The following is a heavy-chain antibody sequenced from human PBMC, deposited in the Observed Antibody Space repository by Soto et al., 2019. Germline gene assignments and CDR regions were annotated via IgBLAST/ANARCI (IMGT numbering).Heavy chain of an antibody. Sequence: GGSLRLSCTASGFTFSSYAMSWVRQAPGKELEWVSTISGDSGKTNYAESVKGRFSISRDNSKNTVHLQLDSLRAEDTAVYFCAKLGFVLMELYYFHQWGHGTLVTVSS. V-gene: IGHV3-23*01. CDR3: AKLGFVLMELYYFHQ. D-gene: IGHD2-8*01. J-gene: IGHJ4*01. CDR2: ISGDSGKT. CDR1: GFTFSSYA.